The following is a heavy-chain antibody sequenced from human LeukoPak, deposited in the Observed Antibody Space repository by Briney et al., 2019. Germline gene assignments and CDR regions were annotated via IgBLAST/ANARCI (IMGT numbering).Heavy chain of an antibody. CDR2: IYSDGGRT. D-gene: IGHD1-26*01. V-gene: IGHV3-74*01. Sequence: GGSLRLSCAGSGFTLSSNWMHWVRQAPGKGLVWVSRIYSDGGRTNYADSVKGRFTISGDNAKNTQYLQMNSLRAEDTAVYYCARSGRGGAFDIWGQGTMVTVSS. CDR1: GFTLSSNW. CDR3: ARSGRGGAFDI. J-gene: IGHJ3*02.